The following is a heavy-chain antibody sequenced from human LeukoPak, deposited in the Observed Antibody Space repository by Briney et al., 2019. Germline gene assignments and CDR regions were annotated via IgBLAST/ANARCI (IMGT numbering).Heavy chain of an antibody. CDR2: ISAYNGNT. CDR1: GYTFTSYG. Sequence: ASVKVSCKASGYTFTSYGISWVRQAPGQGLEWMGWISAYNGNTNYAQKFQGRVTMTRDMSTSTVYMELSSLRSEDTAVYYCARDGIGDRPGIAAAGLDYWGQGTLVTVSS. D-gene: IGHD6-13*01. CDR3: ARDGIGDRPGIAAAGLDY. V-gene: IGHV1-18*01. J-gene: IGHJ4*02.